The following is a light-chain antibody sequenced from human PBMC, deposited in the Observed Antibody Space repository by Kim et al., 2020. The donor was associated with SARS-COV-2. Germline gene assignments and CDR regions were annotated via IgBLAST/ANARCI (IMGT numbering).Light chain of an antibody. CDR1: NIGGHS. CDR2: YDS. CDR3: QVWDTDTDDYV. V-gene: IGLV3-21*01. J-gene: IGLJ1*01. Sequence: SYELTQPPSVSVAPGQTARITCGGNNIGGHSMHWYQQKPGQAPVLVIYYDSDRPSGIPERFSGSKAATTATLTISRVEAGDEADYYCQVWDTDTDDYVFG.